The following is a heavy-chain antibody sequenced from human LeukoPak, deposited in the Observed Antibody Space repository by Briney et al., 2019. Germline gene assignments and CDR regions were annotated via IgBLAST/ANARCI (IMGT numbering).Heavy chain of an antibody. CDR1: GFTFSSYS. D-gene: IGHD6-6*01. V-gene: IGHV3-48*04. J-gene: IGHJ4*02. CDR3: ARSFPYSSSAVDY. Sequence: GGSLRLSCAASGFTFSSYSMNWVRQAPGKGLEWVSYISSSSSTIYYADSVKGRFTISRDNAKNSLYPQMNSLRAEDTAVYYCARSFPYSSSAVDYWGQGTLVTVSS. CDR2: ISSSSSTI.